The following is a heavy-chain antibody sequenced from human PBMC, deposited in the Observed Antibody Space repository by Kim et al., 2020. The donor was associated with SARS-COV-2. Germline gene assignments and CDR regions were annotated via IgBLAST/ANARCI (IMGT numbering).Heavy chain of an antibody. Sequence: LSLTCAASGFTVSSNYMNWVRQAPGKGLEWVSVIYSDDSGGSTYYADSVKGRFTISRDISNNTLYLQMNRLSAEDTALYYCARDLRAHGGYWYFDPW. D-gene: IGHD3-10*01. J-gene: IGHJ2*01. V-gene: IGHV3-53*01. CDR2: IYSDDSGGST. CDR3: ARDLRAHGGYWYFDP. CDR1: GFTVSSNY.